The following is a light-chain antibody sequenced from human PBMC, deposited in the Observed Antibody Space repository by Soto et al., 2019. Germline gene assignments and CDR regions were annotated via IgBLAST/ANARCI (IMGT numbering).Light chain of an antibody. CDR2: GAS. Sequence: EIVLTQSPGTLSLSPGERATLSCRASQSVSSSYLAWYQQKPGQAPRLLIYGASSRATGITDRFSGSGSETDFTLTISRLEPEDFAVYYCQQYGSSSWTVGQGTKVESK. CDR3: QQYGSSSWT. J-gene: IGKJ1*01. CDR1: QSVSSSY. V-gene: IGKV3-20*01.